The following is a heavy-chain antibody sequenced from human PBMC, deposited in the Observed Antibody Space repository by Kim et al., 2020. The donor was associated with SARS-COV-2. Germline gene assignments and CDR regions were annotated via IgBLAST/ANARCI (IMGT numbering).Heavy chain of an antibody. CDR2: ISYDGSVK. D-gene: IGHD6-19*01. J-gene: IGHJ3*02. CDR3: TRGVVSGNDAFGI. Sequence: GGSLRLSCEASGFTLTKYGMHWVRQAPGTGLEWVSFISYDGSVKHYGETVKGRFTISRDTSKNILYLHMDSLRTEDTAVYFCTRGVVSGNDAFGIWGQGSLVSVSS. CDR1: GFTLTKYG. V-gene: IGHV3-30*03.